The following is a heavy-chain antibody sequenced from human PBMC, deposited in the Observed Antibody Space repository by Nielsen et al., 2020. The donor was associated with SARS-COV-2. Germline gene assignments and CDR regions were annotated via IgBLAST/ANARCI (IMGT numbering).Heavy chain of an antibody. Sequence: GGSLRLSCAASGFTFSSHAMSWVRQAPGKGLEWVSGIRTGGDTHYADSVKGRFTISRDNAKNSLFLQMNSLSADDTAVYYCARKGGGYYGSGERLSYYYYGMDVWGQGTTVTVSS. CDR2: IRTGGDT. D-gene: IGHD3-10*01. CDR3: ARKGGGYYGSGERLSYYYYGMDV. V-gene: IGHV3-23*01. J-gene: IGHJ6*02. CDR1: GFTFSSHA.